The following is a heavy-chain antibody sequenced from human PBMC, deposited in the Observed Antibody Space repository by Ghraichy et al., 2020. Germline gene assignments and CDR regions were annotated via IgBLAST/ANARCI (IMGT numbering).Heavy chain of an antibody. CDR2: ISSSSSYI. CDR3: ARDSVWFGEPGDY. D-gene: IGHD3-10*01. J-gene: IGHJ4*02. CDR1: GFTFSSYS. V-gene: IGHV3-21*01. Sequence: ETLSLTCAASGFTFSSYSMNWVRQAPGRGLEWVSSISSSSSYIYYADSVKGRFTISRDNAKNSLYLQMNSLRAEDTAVYYCARDSVWFGEPGDYWGQGTLVTVSS.